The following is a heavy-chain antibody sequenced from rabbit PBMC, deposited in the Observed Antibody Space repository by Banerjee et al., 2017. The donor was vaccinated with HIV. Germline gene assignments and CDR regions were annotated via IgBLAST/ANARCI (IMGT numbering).Heavy chain of an antibody. V-gene: IGHV1S45*01. CDR1: GFSFSSRYW. J-gene: IGHJ4*01. CDR2: MNAGTSGGS. CDR3: ARDLAGVVGWNLNL. D-gene: IGHD4-1*01. Sequence: EESGGDLVKPEGSLTLTCTASGFSFSSRYWICWVRQAPGKGLEWIGCMNAGTSGGSYYARWAKGRFTISKTSSTTVTLQMTSLTAADTATYFCARDLAGVVGWNLNLWGPGTLVTVS.